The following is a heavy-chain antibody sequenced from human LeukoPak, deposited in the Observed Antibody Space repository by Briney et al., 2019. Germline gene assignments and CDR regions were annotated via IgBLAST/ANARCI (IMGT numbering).Heavy chain of an antibody. J-gene: IGHJ4*02. CDR3: AREGF. CDR2: INPSGSST. Sequence: ASVKVSCKASGDTFTNYYIHWVRQAPGQGLEWMGIINPSGSSTSYAQKFQGRVTMTRDTSTSTVNMELSNLRSEDTAVYYCAREGFWGQGTLATVSS. CDR1: GDTFTNYY. V-gene: IGHV1-46*01.